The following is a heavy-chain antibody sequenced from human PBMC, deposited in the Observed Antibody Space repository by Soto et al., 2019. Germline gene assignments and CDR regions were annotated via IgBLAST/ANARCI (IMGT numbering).Heavy chain of an antibody. V-gene: IGHV1-3*01. J-gene: IGHJ4*02. CDR2: INVGEKKT. CDR1: GYPFTNYA. CDR3: ARVLRGLTIFGVAQTGYY. D-gene: IGHD3-3*01. Sequence: ASVKVSCKASGYPFTNYAIHWVRQAPGQRLEWVGWINVGEKKTRYSQTFQGRVTITSDQSANTAYMELSRLKFEDTAVYYCARVLRGLTIFGVAQTGYYWGQGNLINVS.